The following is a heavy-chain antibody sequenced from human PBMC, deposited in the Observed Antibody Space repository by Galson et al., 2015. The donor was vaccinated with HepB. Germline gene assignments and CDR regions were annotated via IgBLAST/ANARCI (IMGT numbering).Heavy chain of an antibody. CDR1: GYSFTSYW. CDR2: IDPTDSYT. Sequence: QSGAEVKKPGESLRISCKGSGYSFTSYWINWVRQMPGKGPEWMGRIDPTDSYTNYSPSFQGYVTISADKSISTAYLQWSSLKASDTAMYYCARDSYRGSYGDAFDIWGQGTMVTVSS. J-gene: IGHJ3*02. CDR3: ARDSYRGSYGDAFDI. D-gene: IGHD1-26*01. V-gene: IGHV5-10-1*01.